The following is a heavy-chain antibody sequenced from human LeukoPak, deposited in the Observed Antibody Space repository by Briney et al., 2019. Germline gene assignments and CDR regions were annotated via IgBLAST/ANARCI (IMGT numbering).Heavy chain of an antibody. D-gene: IGHD6-13*01. Sequence: GGSLRLSCAASGFTFSSCWMHWVRQAPGKGLVWVSRINTDGSSTSYADSVKGRFTISRDNAKNTLYLQMNSLRAEDTAVYYCASGDSSSWYLMGYWGQGTLVTVSS. CDR3: ASGDSSSWYLMGY. CDR2: INTDGSST. V-gene: IGHV3-74*01. J-gene: IGHJ4*02. CDR1: GFTFSSCW.